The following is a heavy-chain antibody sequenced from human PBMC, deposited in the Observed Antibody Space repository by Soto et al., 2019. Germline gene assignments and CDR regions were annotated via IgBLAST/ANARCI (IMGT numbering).Heavy chain of an antibody. Sequence: QVQLQESGPGLVKPSGTLSLTCAVSGDSVTSNVWWSWVRQPPGKGLEWIGEAYHNGLTDYNPSLKSRVTMSVDTSKIEFSLKLTSLTAADTAIYYCARDAAVPGESDRFDYWGQGILVTVSS. CDR2: AYHNGLT. CDR3: ARDAAVPGESDRFDY. D-gene: IGHD6-19*01. CDR1: GDSVTSNVW. V-gene: IGHV4-4*02. J-gene: IGHJ4*02.